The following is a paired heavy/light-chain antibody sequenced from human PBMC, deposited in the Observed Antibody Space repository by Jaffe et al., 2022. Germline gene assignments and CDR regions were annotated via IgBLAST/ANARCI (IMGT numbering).Heavy chain of an antibody. V-gene: IGHV4-38-2*02. Sequence: QVQLQESGPGLVKPSETLSLTCAVSGFSISSDYYWVWIRQPPGQGLEWVGSIYHSGSTFYHPSLKSRVTISVDTSKNQFSLKLTSVTAADTAVYYCARDSPRHTRGSGSSEYWGQGTLVTVSS. CDR3: ARDSPRHTRGSGSSEY. D-gene: IGHD2-2*01. J-gene: IGHJ4*02. CDR2: IYHSGST. CDR1: GFSISSDYY.
Light chain of an antibody. CDR2: ATS. J-gene: IGKJ2*01. CDR1: QSITYY. V-gene: IGKV1-39*01. CDR3: QQSYISPHT. Sequence: DIQMTQSPSSLSASVGDRVTISCRASQSITYYLNWYQQKPGKAPKLLIYATSSLQSGVPSRFSGSGSGTDFTLTISSLQPEDFATYYCQQSYISPHTFGQGTKLEIK.